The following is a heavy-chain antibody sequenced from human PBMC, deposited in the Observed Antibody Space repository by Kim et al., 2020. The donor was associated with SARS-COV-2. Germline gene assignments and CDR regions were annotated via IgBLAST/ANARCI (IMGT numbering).Heavy chain of an antibody. CDR2: IYYTGNT. V-gene: IGHV4-39*02. CDR3: ARELGEDTGWPREDDYYYGVAV. J-gene: IGHJ6*02. CDR1: GGSIRDNNYY. Sequence: SETLSLTCTVSGGSIRDNNYYWGWIRQPPGKGLEWIGNIYYTGNTYYTPSLKSRVTISADTSKNQFSLKLSSVTAADTAVYYCARELGEDTGWPREDDYYYGVAVGGQGTTITVSS. D-gene: IGHD3-16*01.